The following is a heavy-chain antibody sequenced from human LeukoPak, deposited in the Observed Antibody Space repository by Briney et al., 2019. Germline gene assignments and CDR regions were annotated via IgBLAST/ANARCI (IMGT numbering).Heavy chain of an antibody. Sequence: SQTLSLTFAISGDSVSSNSAAWNWLRQSPSRGLEWLGRTYYRSKWYNDYAVSVKSRITINPDTSKNQFSLQLNSVTPEDTAVYYCARMVNPGYCSSTSCSVWGQGTLVTVSS. D-gene: IGHD2-2*01. CDR1: GDSVSSNSAA. CDR2: TYYRSKWYN. J-gene: IGHJ4*02. CDR3: ARMVNPGYCSSTSCSV. V-gene: IGHV6-1*01.